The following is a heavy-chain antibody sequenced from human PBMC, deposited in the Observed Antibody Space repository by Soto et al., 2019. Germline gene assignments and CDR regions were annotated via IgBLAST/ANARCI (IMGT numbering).Heavy chain of an antibody. CDR1: GYTFTSYG. J-gene: IGHJ4*02. CDR2: ISAYNGNT. D-gene: IGHD3-10*01. Sequence: QVQLVQSGAEVKKPGASVKVSCKASGYTFTSYGISWVRQAPGQGLEWMGWISAYNGNTNYAQKLQGRVTMTTDPSTSPADMELRALRCDDTAVDYGARGPYYYGSGRGFDNWRQGTMVTASS. V-gene: IGHV1-18*01. CDR3: ARGPYYYGSGRGFDN.